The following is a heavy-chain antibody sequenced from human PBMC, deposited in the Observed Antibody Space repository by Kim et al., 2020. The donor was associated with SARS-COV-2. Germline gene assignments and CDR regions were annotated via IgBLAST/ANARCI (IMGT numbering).Heavy chain of an antibody. CDR3: AFLNGPRDY. CDR2: GIT. J-gene: IGHJ4*02. D-gene: IGHD2-8*01. Sequence: GITYYADSVKGRFTISRDNSKNTLYLQMNSLRAEDTAVYYCAFLNGPRDYWGQGTLVTVSS. V-gene: IGHV3-23*01.